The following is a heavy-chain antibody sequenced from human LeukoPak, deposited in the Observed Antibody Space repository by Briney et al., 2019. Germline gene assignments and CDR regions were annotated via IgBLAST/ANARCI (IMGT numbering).Heavy chain of an antibody. Sequence: GESLRLSCAASGFTFSSYSINWVRQAPGKGLEWVSSISSSSSYIYYADSVKGRFTISRDNAKNSLYLQMNSLRAEDTAVYYCARDSVLAAGTGYFDYWGQGTLVTVSS. D-gene: IGHD6-13*01. V-gene: IGHV3-21*01. CDR2: ISSSSSYI. J-gene: IGHJ4*02. CDR1: GFTFSSYS. CDR3: ARDSVLAAGTGYFDY.